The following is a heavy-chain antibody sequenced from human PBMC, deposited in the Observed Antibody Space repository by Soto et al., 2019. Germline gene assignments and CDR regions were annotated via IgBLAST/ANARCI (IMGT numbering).Heavy chain of an antibody. CDR2: IYHSGST. J-gene: IGHJ4*02. CDR1: GGSISSSNW. Sequence: QVQLQESGPGLVKPSGTLSLTCAVSGGSISSSNWWSWVRQPPGKGLEWIGEIYHSGSTNYNPSPXXRXTXXGDTAKNQFSLKRSSVTAADTAVDYCARSSWGVDYWGQGTLVTVSS. D-gene: IGHD6-13*01. CDR3: ARSSWGVDY. V-gene: IGHV4-4*02.